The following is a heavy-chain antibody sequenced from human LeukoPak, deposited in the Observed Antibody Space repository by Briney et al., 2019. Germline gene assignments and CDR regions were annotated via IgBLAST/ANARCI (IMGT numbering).Heavy chain of an antibody. D-gene: IGHD3-22*01. CDR3: AKGIIGYYYDSSGSEFDY. CDR1: GGTFSSYA. CDR2: ISGSGGST. V-gene: IGHV3-23*01. Sequence: ASVKVSCKASGGTFSSYAMSWVRQAPGKGLEWVSAISGSGGSTYYADSVKGRFTISRDNSKNTLYLQMNSLRAEDTAVYYCAKGIIGYYYDSSGSEFDYWGQGTLVTVSS. J-gene: IGHJ4*02.